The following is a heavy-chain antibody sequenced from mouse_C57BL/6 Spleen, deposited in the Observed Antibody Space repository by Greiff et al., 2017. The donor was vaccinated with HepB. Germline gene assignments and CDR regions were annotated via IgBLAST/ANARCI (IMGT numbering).Heavy chain of an antibody. V-gene: IGHV1-15*01. D-gene: IGHD1-1*01. CDR3: TRNYGSSYWYFDV. CDR2: IDPETGGT. J-gene: IGHJ1*03. Sequence: QVQLQQSGAELVRPGASVTLSCKASGYTFTDYEMHWVKQTPVHGLEWIGAIDPETGGTAYNQKFKGKAILTADKSSSTAYMELRSLTSEDSAVYYCTRNYGSSYWYFDVCGTGTTVTVSS. CDR1: GYTFTDYE.